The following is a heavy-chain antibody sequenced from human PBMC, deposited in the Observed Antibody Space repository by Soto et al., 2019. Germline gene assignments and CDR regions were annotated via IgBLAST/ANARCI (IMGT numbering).Heavy chain of an antibody. Sequence: GGSLRLSCAASGFTFRSSGMHWVRQAPGKGLEWVSMITYDGASIYYADSVRGRFTISRDNSKNTLYLQMNSLRADDTAVYYCAKRNSYYFDYWGQGTLVTVS. D-gene: IGHD1-7*01. J-gene: IGHJ4*02. CDR2: ITYDGASI. CDR1: GFTFRSSG. V-gene: IGHV3-30*18. CDR3: AKRNSYYFDY.